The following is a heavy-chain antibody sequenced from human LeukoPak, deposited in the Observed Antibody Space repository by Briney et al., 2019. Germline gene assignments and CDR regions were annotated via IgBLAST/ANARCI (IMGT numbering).Heavy chain of an antibody. CDR2: ISSSSSHI. Sequence: GSLRLSCAASGFIFSNYNINWVRQAPGKGLECISSISSSSSHIHYADSVKGRFTISRDNAKYSVYLQMNSLRVDDTAVYYCATGVAVAGTHFVDYWGQGTLVAVSS. CDR1: GFIFSNYN. D-gene: IGHD6-19*01. V-gene: IGHV3-21*01. CDR3: ATGVAVAGTHFVDY. J-gene: IGHJ4*02.